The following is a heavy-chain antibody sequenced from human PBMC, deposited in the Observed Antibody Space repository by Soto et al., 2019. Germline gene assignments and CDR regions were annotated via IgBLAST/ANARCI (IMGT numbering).Heavy chain of an antibody. CDR1: GGSISSYY. CDR3: ARDEATVTDYYYYGMDV. D-gene: IGHD4-4*01. CDR2: IYTSGST. Sequence: PXETLSPTSPVAGGSISSYYWSWIRQPAGKGLEWIGRIYTSGSTNYNPSLKSRVTMSVDRSKNQFSLKLSSVTAADTAVYYCARDEATVTDYYYYGMDVWGQGTTVTVSS. V-gene: IGHV4-4*07. J-gene: IGHJ6*02.